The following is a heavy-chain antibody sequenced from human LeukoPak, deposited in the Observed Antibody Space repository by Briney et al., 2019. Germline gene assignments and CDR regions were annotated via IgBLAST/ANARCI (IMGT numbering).Heavy chain of an antibody. D-gene: IGHD3-10*01. CDR2: ISYDGSNK. V-gene: IGHV3-30-3*01. CDR1: GFTFSSYA. Sequence: GRSLRLSCAASGFTFSSYAMHWVRQAPGKGLEWVAVISYDGSNKYYADSVKGRFTISRDNSKNTLYLQMNSLRAEDTAVYYCARESPPPLTIQGAFDIWGQGTMVTVSS. J-gene: IGHJ3*02. CDR3: ARESPPPLTIQGAFDI.